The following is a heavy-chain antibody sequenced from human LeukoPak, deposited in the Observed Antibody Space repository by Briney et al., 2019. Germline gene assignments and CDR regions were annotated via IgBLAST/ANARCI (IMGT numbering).Heavy chain of an antibody. CDR2: IKRDGSGE. J-gene: IGHJ4*02. CDR3: ASLLGDKTIFDF. Sequence: GGSLRLSCAASGLIFGSRWMSWTRQASGKGLEWVANIKRDGSGEYYLDSVKGRFTISRDNAKNSLYLQMNSLRAEDTAVYYCASLLGDKTIFDFWGQGTLVTVSS. D-gene: IGHD1-26*01. V-gene: IGHV3-7*01. CDR1: GLIFGSRW.